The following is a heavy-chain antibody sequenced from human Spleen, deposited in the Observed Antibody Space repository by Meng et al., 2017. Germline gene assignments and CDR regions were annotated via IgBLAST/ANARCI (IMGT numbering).Heavy chain of an antibody. Sequence: VHLPDLCPGLVKPSQPLSLTCTVSGCSISSGGYYWSWFRQHPRKGLDWIGYFYYSGSTYYNPSLKSLVTISLDTSKNQFSLKLSSVTAADTAVYYCARDLSGYGWFDPWGQGTLVTVSS. J-gene: IGHJ5*02. V-gene: IGHV4-31*01. CDR2: FYYSGST. D-gene: IGHD5-18*01. CDR3: ARDLSGYGWFDP. CDR1: GCSISSGGYY.